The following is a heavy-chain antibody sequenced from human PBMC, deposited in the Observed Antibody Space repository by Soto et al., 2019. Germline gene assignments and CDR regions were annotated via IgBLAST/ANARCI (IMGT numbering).Heavy chain of an antibody. CDR1: GGTFSSYA. V-gene: IGHV1-69*12. CDR2: IIPIFGTA. CDR3: ARETVDTAMGTLVY. J-gene: IGHJ4*02. Sequence: QVQLVQSGAEVKKPGSSVKVSCKASGGTFSSYAISWVRQAPGQGLEWMGGIIPIFGTANYAQKFQGRVTIRANESXSTAYMELSSLRSEDTAVYYCARETVDTAMGTLVYWGQGTLVTVSS. D-gene: IGHD5-18*01.